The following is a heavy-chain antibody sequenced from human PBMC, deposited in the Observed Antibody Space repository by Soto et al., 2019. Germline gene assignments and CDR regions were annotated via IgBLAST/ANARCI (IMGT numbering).Heavy chain of an antibody. J-gene: IGHJ6*02. V-gene: IGHV4-34*01. CDR1: GGSFSGYY. Sequence: QVQLQQWGAGLLKPSETLSLTCAVYGGSFSGYYWSWIRQPPGKGLEWIGEINHSGSTNYNPSLKSRVNISVDTSKNQFSLKLSSVTAADTAVYYCARVSLIAAAGRVGYYYYGMDVWGQGTTVTVSS. D-gene: IGHD6-13*01. CDR2: INHSGST. CDR3: ARVSLIAAAGRVGYYYYGMDV.